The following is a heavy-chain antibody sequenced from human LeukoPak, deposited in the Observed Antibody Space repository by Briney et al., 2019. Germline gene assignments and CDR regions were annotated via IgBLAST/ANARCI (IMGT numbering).Heavy chain of an antibody. CDR3: LRADSQQSFDH. CDR1: GYTFNNYY. Sequence: ASVKVSCKASGYTFNNYYMHWVRQAPGQGLEWMGIINPSGDTASYSQKFQGRVTMTRDTSTSTLYMELSSLRSEDTAIYCCLRADSQQSFDHWGQGTLVTVSS. V-gene: IGHV1-46*02. D-gene: IGHD3-22*01. J-gene: IGHJ4*02. CDR2: INPSGDTA.